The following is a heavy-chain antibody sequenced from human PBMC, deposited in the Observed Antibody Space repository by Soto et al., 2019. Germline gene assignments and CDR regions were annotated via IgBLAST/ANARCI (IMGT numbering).Heavy chain of an antibody. D-gene: IGHD6-6*01. CDR1: GFTFIDYW. Sequence: ESGGGLVQPGGSLRLSCAASGFTFIDYWMTWVRQAPGKGLEWVASIKQDGSEKGYVDSVKGRFTISRDNAKNSLFLQMNSLRREDTAVYYCVRSQLVLDYWGQGSLVTVSS. V-gene: IGHV3-7*03. CDR3: VRSQLVLDY. CDR2: IKQDGSEK. J-gene: IGHJ4*02.